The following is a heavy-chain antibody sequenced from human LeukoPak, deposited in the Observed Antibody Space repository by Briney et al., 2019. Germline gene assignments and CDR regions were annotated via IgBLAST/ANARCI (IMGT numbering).Heavy chain of an antibody. CDR1: GGSFSGYY. J-gene: IGHJ4*02. D-gene: IGHD1-1*01. CDR3: TRGIWNVRFDY. V-gene: IGHV4-34*01. Sequence: SETLSLTCAVYGGSFSGYYWSWIRQPPGKGLEWIGEINHSGSTNYNPSLKSRVTISVDTSKNQFSLKLSSVTAADTAVYYCTRGIWNVRFDYWGQGTLVTVSS. CDR2: INHSGST.